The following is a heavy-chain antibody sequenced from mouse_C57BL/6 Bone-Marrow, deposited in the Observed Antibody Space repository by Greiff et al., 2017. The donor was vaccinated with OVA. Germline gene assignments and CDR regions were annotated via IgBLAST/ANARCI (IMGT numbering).Heavy chain of an antibody. J-gene: IGHJ1*03. V-gene: IGHV14-1*01. CDR1: GFNIKDYY. Sequence: DVQLQESGAELVRPGASVKLSCTASGFNIKDYYMHWVKQRPDQGLEWIGRIDPEDGDTEYAPKFQGKATMTADTSSNTAYLQLSSLTSEDTAVYYCTPYLLWLAPLWYFDVWGTGTTVTVSS. CDR3: TPYLLWLAPLWYFDV. D-gene: IGHD2-2*01. CDR2: IDPEDGDT.